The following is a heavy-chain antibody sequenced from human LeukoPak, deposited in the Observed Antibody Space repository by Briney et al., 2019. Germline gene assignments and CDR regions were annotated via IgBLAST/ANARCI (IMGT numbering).Heavy chain of an antibody. Sequence: GRSLRLSCAASGFTFSSYGMHWVRQAPGKGLEWVAVISYDGSNKYYADSVKGRFTISRDNSKNTLHLQMNSLRAEDTAVYYCAKDPVGYYSSSWYPPDYWGQGTLVTVSS. CDR3: AKDPVGYYSSSWYPPDY. J-gene: IGHJ4*02. CDR2: ISYDGSNK. V-gene: IGHV3-30*18. CDR1: GFTFSSYG. D-gene: IGHD6-13*01.